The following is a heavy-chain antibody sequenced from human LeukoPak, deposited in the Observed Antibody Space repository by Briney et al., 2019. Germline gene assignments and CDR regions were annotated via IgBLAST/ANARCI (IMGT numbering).Heavy chain of an antibody. CDR1: GGTFSSYA. CDR3: ARDRPRSSTRANYYYYGMDV. V-gene: IGHV1-69*01. CDR2: IIPIFGTA. J-gene: IGHJ6*02. Sequence: VASVNGSCKASGGTFSSYAISWVRQAPGQGLEWMGGIIPIFGTANYAQKFQGRVTITADESTSTAYMELSSLRSEDTAVYYCARDRPRSSTRANYYYYGMDVWGQVTTVTVSS. D-gene: IGHD2-2*01.